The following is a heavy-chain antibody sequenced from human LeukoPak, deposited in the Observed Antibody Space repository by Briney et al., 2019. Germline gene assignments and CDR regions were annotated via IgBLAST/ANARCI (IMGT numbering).Heavy chain of an antibody. D-gene: IGHD6-13*01. CDR1: GFTFSSYW. CDR3: ARDSSSWYDYFDY. Sequence: GGSLRLSCAASGFTFSSYWMSWVRQAPGKGLEWVANIKQDGSEKYYVDSVKGRFTISRDNAKNSLFLQMNSLRAEDTAVYYCARDSSSWYDYFDYWGQGTLVTVSS. V-gene: IGHV3-7*01. CDR2: IKQDGSEK. J-gene: IGHJ4*02.